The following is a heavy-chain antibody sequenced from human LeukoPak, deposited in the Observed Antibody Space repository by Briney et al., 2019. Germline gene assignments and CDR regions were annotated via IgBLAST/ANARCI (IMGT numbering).Heavy chain of an antibody. CDR2: INPSGGST. J-gene: IGHJ1*01. CDR1: GYTFTSYY. D-gene: IGHD6-19*01. Sequence: ASVKVSCKASGYTFTSYYMHWVRQAPGQGLEWMGIINPSGGSTSYAQKFQGRVTMTRDTSTSTVYMELSSLRSEDTAVYYCAREGIAVAGELEYFQHRGQGTLVTVSS. CDR3: AREGIAVAGELEYFQH. V-gene: IGHV1-46*01.